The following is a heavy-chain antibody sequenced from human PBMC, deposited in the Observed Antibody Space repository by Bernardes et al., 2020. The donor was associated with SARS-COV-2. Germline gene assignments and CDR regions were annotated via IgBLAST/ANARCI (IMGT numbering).Heavy chain of an antibody. Sequence: SETLSLTCTVYGGSSSADYWSWIRQPPGRRLEWIAEIHHREGTNYNPSLRSRVTVSVNTSTNQFSLKMTSVTAADTAVYYCATGVDRAKAGYWGQGTLVTVSS. CDR2: IHHREGT. V-gene: IGHV4-34*01. D-gene: IGHD2-21*01. J-gene: IGHJ4*02. CDR3: ATGVDRAKAGY. CDR1: GGSSSADY.